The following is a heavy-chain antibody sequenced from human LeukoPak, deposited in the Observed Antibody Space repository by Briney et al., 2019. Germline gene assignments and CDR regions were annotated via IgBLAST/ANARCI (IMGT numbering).Heavy chain of an antibody. CDR1: GYTFTGYY. Sequence: ASVKVSCKASGYTFTGYYMHWVRQAPGQGLEWMGRINPNSGGTNYAQKFQGRVTMTRDTSISTAYMELRSLRSDDTAVYYCAGPAAGGYYYGMDVWGQGTTVTVSS. V-gene: IGHV1-2*06. D-gene: IGHD2-15*01. J-gene: IGHJ6*02. CDR3: AGPAAGGYYYGMDV. CDR2: INPNSGGT.